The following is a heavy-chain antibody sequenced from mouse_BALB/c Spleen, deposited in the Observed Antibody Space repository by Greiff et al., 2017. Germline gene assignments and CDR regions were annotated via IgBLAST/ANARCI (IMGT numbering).Heavy chain of an antibody. CDR3: AREGTIDGYYGFAY. CDR2: ISYDGSN. D-gene: IGHD2-3*01. V-gene: IGHV3-6*02. J-gene: IGHJ3*01. Sequence: EVKVEESGPGLVKPSQSLSLTCSVTGYSITSGYYWNWIRQFPGNKLEWMGYISYDGSNNYNPSLKNRISITRDTSKNQFFLKLNSVTTEDTATYYCAREGTIDGYYGFAYWGQGTLVTVSA. CDR1: GYSITSGYY.